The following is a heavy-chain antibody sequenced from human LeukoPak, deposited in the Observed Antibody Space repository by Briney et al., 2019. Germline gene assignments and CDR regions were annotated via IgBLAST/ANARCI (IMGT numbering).Heavy chain of an antibody. CDR2: INPNSGGT. J-gene: IGHJ5*02. Sequence: ASVKVSCKASGYTFTGYYMHWVRQAPGQGLEWMGWINPNSGGTNYAQKFQGRVTMTRDTSISTAYMELSRLRSDDTAVHYCARGRLRWKNWFDPWGQGTLVTVSS. V-gene: IGHV1-2*02. CDR3: ARGRLRWKNWFDP. D-gene: IGHD4-23*01. CDR1: GYTFTGYY.